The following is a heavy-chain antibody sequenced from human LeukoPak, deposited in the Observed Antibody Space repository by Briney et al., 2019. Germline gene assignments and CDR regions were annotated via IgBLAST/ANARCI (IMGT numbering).Heavy chain of an antibody. Sequence: ASVKVSCKASGYTFTSYDINWVRQATGQGREWMGWMNPNSLNTGYAQKFQGRVTMTRTTYISTAYLELSSLRSEDTAVYYCARANTGAGYYMDVWGKGTTVTISS. D-gene: IGHD7-27*01. CDR1: GYTFTSYD. V-gene: IGHV1-8*01. J-gene: IGHJ6*03. CDR3: ARANTGAGYYMDV. CDR2: MNPNSLNT.